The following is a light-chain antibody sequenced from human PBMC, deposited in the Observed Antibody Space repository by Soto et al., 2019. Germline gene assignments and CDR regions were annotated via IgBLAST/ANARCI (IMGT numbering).Light chain of an antibody. J-gene: IGKJ3*01. V-gene: IGKV1-8*01. Sequence: AIRMTQSPSSFSASTGDRVTITCRASQGISSYLAWYQQKPGKAPKLLIYAASTLQSGVPSRFSGSGSGTAFTLTIRCLQSEDFATCYCQQYYSYPISFGPGTKVDIK. CDR2: AAS. CDR1: QGISSY. CDR3: QQYYSYPIS.